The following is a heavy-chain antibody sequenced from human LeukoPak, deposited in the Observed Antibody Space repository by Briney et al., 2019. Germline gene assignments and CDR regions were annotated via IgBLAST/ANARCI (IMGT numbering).Heavy chain of an antibody. V-gene: IGHV3-11*04. D-gene: IGHD4-23*01. J-gene: IGHJ4*02. CDR1: GFTFSDYY. CDR2: ISRSVSTI. CDR3: ARDDDYGGTAPPTYDG. Sequence: PGGSLRLSCAASGFTFSDYYMSWIRQAPGKGLEWVSYISRSVSTIYYAHSVKGRFTISTETATNSLYLQKNSARAEGTGGYLCARDDDYGGTAPPTYDGWGQASLVTV.